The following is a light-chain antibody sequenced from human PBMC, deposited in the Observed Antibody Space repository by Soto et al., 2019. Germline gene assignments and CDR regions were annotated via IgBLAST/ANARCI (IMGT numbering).Light chain of an antibody. J-gene: IGKJ2*01. V-gene: IGKV3-20*01. CDR1: QSVSSSY. CDR3: QHYGSSPPYT. Sequence: EIVLTQSPGTLSLSPGERATLSCRASQSVSSSYLAWYQQRPGQAPRLLIHGASSRATGIPDRFSGSGSGADFTLTISRLEPEDFAVYSCQHYGSSPPYTFGQGTKLEIK. CDR2: GAS.